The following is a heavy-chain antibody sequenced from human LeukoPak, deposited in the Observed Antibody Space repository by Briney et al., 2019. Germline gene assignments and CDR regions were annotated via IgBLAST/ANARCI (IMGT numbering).Heavy chain of an antibody. CDR1: GFTFSSYG. Sequence: GGSLRLSCAASGFTFSSYGMHWVRQAPGKGLEWVAFIRYDGSNKYYADSVKGRFTISRDNSKNTLYLQMNSLRAEDTAVYYCAKAIPDRSGYFDYWGQGTLVTVSS. CDR3: AKAIPDRSGYFDY. V-gene: IGHV3-30*02. D-gene: IGHD6-19*01. J-gene: IGHJ4*02. CDR2: IRYDGSNK.